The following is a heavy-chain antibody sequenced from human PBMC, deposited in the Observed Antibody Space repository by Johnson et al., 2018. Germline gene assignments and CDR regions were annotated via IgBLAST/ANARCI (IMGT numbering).Heavy chain of an antibody. V-gene: IGHV3-43D*03. CDR1: GFTFDDYA. J-gene: IGHJ3*02. D-gene: IGHD6-19*01. CDR2: ISWDGGST. CDR3: AKSQSFHTRIAVAGTGAFDI. Sequence: VQLVQSGGVVVQXGGSLRLXCAAPGFTFDDYAMHWDRHAPGKGLEWVSLISWDGGSTYYADSVKGRFTISRDNSKNSRYLQMNSLRAEDTALDYWAKSQSFHTRIAVAGTGAFDIWGQGTMVTVSS.